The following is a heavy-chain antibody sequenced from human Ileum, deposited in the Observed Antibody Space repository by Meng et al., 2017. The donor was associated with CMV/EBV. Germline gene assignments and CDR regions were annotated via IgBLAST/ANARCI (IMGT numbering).Heavy chain of an antibody. CDR2: IIPMFDSV. Sequence: QLVQCGAGVRKPEVSVKVPCKASGGTFTNYGISWVRQAPRQGLEWMGGIIPMFDSVNYAQKFQGRVTITADKSTSTAYMELSSLRSEDTAVYYCATSRGYSAYEAPSFVYWGQGTLVTVSS. CDR1: GGTFTNYG. J-gene: IGHJ4*02. D-gene: IGHD5-12*01. V-gene: IGHV1-69*06. CDR3: ATSRGYSAYEAPSFVY.